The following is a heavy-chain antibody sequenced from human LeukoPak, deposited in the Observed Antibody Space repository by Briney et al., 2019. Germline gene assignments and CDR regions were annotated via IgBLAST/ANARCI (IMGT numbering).Heavy chain of an antibody. D-gene: IGHD3-10*01. CDR3: GRDRGDTVIYFDS. Sequence: GGSLRLSCAASGFTFSSYAMHWVRQAPGKGLEWVAVISYDGSNKYYADSVKGRFTISRDNSKNTLYLQMNSLRAGDPAVFSWGRDRGDTVIYFDSWGRGPLVTVSS. CDR1: GFTFSSYA. V-gene: IGHV3-30-3*01. J-gene: IGHJ4*02. CDR2: ISYDGSNK.